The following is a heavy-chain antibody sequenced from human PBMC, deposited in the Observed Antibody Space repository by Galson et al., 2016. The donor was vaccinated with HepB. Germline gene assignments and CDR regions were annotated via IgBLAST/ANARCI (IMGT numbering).Heavy chain of an antibody. Sequence: SLRLSCAASGFTFSSYAMHWVRQAPGKGLEWVAVVWYDGSHEYYADSVKGRFTISRDNSKNTVYLQVNSLRVEDTAVYYCAKAHYDILTGYWPNFDYWGQGTLVTVSS. CDR3: AKAHYDILTGYWPNFDY. CDR2: VWYDGSHE. V-gene: IGHV3-33*06. J-gene: IGHJ4*02. CDR1: GFTFSSYA. D-gene: IGHD3-9*01.